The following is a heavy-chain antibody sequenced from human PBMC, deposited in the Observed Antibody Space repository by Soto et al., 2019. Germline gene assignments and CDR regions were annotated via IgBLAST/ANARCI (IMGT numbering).Heavy chain of an antibody. Sequence: PGGSLRLSCAASGFTFSSYAMSWVRQAPGKGLEWVSAISGSGGSTYYADSVKGRFTISRDNSKNTLYLQMNSLRAEDTAVYYYANMLVHIAATGTYDHRGQGTLVTVSS. V-gene: IGHV3-23*01. CDR2: ISGSGGST. D-gene: IGHD6-13*01. CDR1: GFTFSSYA. J-gene: IGHJ5*02. CDR3: ANMLVHIAATGTYDH.